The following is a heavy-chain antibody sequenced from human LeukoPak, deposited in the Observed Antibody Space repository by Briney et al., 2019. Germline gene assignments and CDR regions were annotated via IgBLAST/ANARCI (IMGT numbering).Heavy chain of an antibody. V-gene: IGHV3-7*01. D-gene: IGHD4-23*01. CDR2: IKQDDSEK. CDR1: GFTFCSYW. CDR3: ARDRWDYGGNNDY. Sequence: GGSLRLSCAASGFTFCSYWMGWVRQAQGKGLEWVANIKQDDSEKYYVDSVKGRFTISRDNVKSALYLQMNSLRAEDTAVYYCARDRWDYGGNNDYWGQGTLVTVS. J-gene: IGHJ4*02.